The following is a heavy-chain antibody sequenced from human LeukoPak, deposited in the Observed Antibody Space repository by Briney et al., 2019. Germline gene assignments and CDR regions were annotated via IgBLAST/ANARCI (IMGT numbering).Heavy chain of an antibody. Sequence: GGSLRLSCAASGFTFSSYGINWVRQAPGKGLEWVAFIRYDGSNKYYADSVKGRFTISRDNSKNTLYLQMHSLRAEDTAVYYCAKSMTTFQWGFDPWGQGTLVTVSS. V-gene: IGHV3-30*02. D-gene: IGHD3-16*01. J-gene: IGHJ5*02. CDR2: IRYDGSNK. CDR3: AKSMTTFQWGFDP. CDR1: GFTFSSYG.